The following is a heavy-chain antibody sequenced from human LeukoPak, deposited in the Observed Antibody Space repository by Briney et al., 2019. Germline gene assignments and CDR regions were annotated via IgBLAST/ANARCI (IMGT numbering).Heavy chain of an antibody. J-gene: IGHJ4*02. CDR2: IKQDGSAK. CDR3: ARDHEGALDY. CDR1: GFTFSSYW. D-gene: IGHD3-16*01. V-gene: IGHV3-7*04. Sequence: GRSLRLSCAASGFTFSSYWMSWVRQAPGKGLEWVANIKQDGSAKHYVGSVKGRFTISRDSARTSVYLDMDSLRAEDTAVYYCARDHEGALDYWGQGTLVTVSS.